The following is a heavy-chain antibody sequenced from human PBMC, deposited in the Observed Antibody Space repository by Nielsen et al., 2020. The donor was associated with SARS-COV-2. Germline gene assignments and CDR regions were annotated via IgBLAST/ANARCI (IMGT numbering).Heavy chain of an antibody. CDR3: ARGGRITFGGADDAFDI. V-gene: IGHV4-30-2*01. Sequence: SETLSLTCAVPGGFISIGGYSWSWIRQPPGKGLEWNGYIYHSGRTYYNPSLKSRATISVDRSKNQFSLKLSSVTAADTAVYYCARGGRITFGGADDAFDIWGQGTMVTVSS. CDR1: GGFISIGGYS. D-gene: IGHD3-16*01. CDR2: IYHSGRT. J-gene: IGHJ3*02.